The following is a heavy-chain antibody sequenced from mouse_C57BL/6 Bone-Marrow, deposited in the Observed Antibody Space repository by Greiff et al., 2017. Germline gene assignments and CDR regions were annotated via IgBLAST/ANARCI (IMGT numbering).Heavy chain of an antibody. D-gene: IGHD1-1*01. CDR3: ASTVVDWYFDV. CDR2: IYPGSGNT. Sequence: VMLVESGAELVRPGASVKLSCKASGYTFTDYYINWVKQRPGQGLEWIARIYPGSGNTYYNEKFKGKATMTAEKSSSTAYMQLSSLTSEDSAVYFCASTVVDWYFDVWGTGTTVTVSS. V-gene: IGHV1-76*01. CDR1: GYTFTDYY. J-gene: IGHJ1*03.